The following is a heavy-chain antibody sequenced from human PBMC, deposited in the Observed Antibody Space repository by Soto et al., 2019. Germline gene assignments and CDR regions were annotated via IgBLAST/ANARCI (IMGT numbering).Heavy chain of an antibody. J-gene: IGHJ6*02. Sequence: EVQLVESGGGLVKPGGSLRLSCAASGFTFSSYSMNWVRQAPGKGLEWVSSISSSSSYIYYADSVKGRFTISRDNAKNSLYLQMNSLRAEDTAVYYCARDRDYYDSSGYGPYYYYYGMHVWGQGTTVTVSS. D-gene: IGHD3-22*01. CDR2: ISSSSSYI. V-gene: IGHV3-21*01. CDR1: GFTFSSYS. CDR3: ARDRDYYDSSGYGPYYYYYGMHV.